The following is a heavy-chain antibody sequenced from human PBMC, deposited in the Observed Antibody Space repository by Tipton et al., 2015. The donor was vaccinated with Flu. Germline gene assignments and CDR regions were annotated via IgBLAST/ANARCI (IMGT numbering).Heavy chain of an antibody. CDR1: GFAVSSSY. Sequence: QLVQSGGGLIQPGGSLRLSCAASGFAVSSSYMSWVRQAPGKGLEWVSVIYSVGDTYYADSVKGRFTISRDNSKNTLNLQVNSLRAEDTAVYYCARDGEMATNGDYWGQGTLVTVSS. J-gene: IGHJ4*02. V-gene: IGHV3-66*03. CDR2: IYSVGDT. CDR3: ARDGEMATNGDY. D-gene: IGHD5-24*01.